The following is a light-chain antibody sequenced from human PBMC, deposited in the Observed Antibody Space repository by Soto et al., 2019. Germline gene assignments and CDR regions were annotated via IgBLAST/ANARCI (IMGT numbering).Light chain of an antibody. CDR2: AAS. V-gene: IGKV1-39*01. Sequence: DIQMTQSPSSLSASVGDRVTITCRASQSISSYLNWYQQKPGKAPKLLIYAASSLQSGVPSRFSVSGSGTDLTLTISSLQPEDFATYYCQQSYSTPWTFGQGTKVEIK. CDR3: QQSYSTPWT. CDR1: QSISSY. J-gene: IGKJ1*01.